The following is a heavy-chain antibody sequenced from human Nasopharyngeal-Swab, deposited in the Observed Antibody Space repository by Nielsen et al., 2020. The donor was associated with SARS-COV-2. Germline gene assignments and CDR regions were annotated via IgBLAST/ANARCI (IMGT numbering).Heavy chain of an antibody. D-gene: IGHD6-13*01. V-gene: IGHV1-69*01. J-gene: IGHJ4*02. CDR2: IIPIFGTA. CDR3: ARSDIAAAGTWVLGY. Sequence: KISCNGSGYSFTSYWISWVRQAPGQGLEWMGGIIPIFGTANYAQKFQGRVTITADESTSTAYMELSSLRSEDTAVYYCARSDIAAAGTWVLGYWGQGTLVTVSS. CDR1: GYSFTSYW.